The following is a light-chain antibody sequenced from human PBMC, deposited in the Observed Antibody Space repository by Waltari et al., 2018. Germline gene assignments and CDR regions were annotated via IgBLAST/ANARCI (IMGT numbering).Light chain of an antibody. V-gene: IGLV1-44*01. CDR1: HSNIGAHT. CDR3: STWDDSLSGVL. Sequence: QPVLTQPPSASGTPGQRVTISCSGRHSNIGAHTVKWYQQLPGTAPKLLIYSDNRRFSGVPDRFSASKSGTSASLAISGLQSEDEADYYCSTWDDSLSGVLFGEGTKLTVV. CDR2: SDN. J-gene: IGLJ2*01.